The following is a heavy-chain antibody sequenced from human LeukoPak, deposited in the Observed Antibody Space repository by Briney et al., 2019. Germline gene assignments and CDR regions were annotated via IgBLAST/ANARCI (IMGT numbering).Heavy chain of an antibody. CDR1: GGPISSGGYS. Sequence: PSETLSLTCAVSGGPISSGGYSWSWIRQPPGKGLEWIGYIYHSGSTYYNPSLKSRVTISVDRSKNQFSLKLSSVTAADTAVYYCARGGYYDSSGYLDAFDIWGQGTMVTVSS. CDR2: IYHSGST. CDR3: ARGGYYDSSGYLDAFDI. V-gene: IGHV4-30-2*01. D-gene: IGHD3-22*01. J-gene: IGHJ3*02.